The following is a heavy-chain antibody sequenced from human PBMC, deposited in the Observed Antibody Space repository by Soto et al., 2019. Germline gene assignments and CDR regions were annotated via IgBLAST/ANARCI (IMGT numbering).Heavy chain of an antibody. CDR3: ARRPVIVIHEDAFDI. D-gene: IGHD3-16*02. CDR1: GFTFSSYS. J-gene: IGHJ3*02. V-gene: IGHV3-48*02. Sequence: PGGSLRLSCAASGFTFSSYSMNWVRQAPGKGLEWVSYISSSSSTIYYADSVKGRFTISRDNAKNSLYLQMNSLRDEDTAVYYCARRPVIVIHEDAFDIWGQGTMVTVSS. CDR2: ISSSSSTI.